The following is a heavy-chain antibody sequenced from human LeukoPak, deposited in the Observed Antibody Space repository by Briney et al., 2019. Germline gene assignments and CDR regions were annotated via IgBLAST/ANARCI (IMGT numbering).Heavy chain of an antibody. CDR3: ARRYFDY. J-gene: IGHJ4*02. CDR2: IKQDGSEK. V-gene: IGHV3-7*03. CDR1: GFTFSSYW. Sequence: HAGGSLRLSCAASGFTFSSYWMQWVRQAPGKGLEWVANIKQDGSEKYYADSVKGRFIISRDNAKNALYLQMSSLRAEDTAIYYCARRYFDYWGQGTLVTVSS.